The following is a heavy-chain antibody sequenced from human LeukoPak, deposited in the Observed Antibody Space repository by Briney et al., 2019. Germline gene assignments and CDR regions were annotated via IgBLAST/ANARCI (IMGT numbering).Heavy chain of an antibody. Sequence: PGGSLRLSCSASGSSRFAFGDYPMSWVRQAPGKGLEWVGSIRDSLNGGTTKFAATVKGRFTISRDDSKSILYLQMNSLKTEDTAVYYCTRDFEMAAFSYYYYYMDVWGRGTAVTVSS. J-gene: IGHJ6*03. V-gene: IGHV3-49*02. CDR2: IRDSLNGGTT. D-gene: IGHD5-24*01. CDR3: TRDFEMAAFSYYYYYMDV. CDR1: GSSRFAFGDYP.